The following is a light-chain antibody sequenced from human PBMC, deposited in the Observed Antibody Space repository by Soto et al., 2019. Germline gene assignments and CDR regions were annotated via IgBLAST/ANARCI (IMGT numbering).Light chain of an antibody. V-gene: IGLV8-61*01. CDR1: SGSVSTTYY. CDR3: VLYMGSGTPYV. J-gene: IGLJ1*01. Sequence: QTVVTQEPSFSVSPGGTVTLTCGLSSGSVSTTYYPSWYQQTPGQAPRTLIYNTNTRSSGVPDRFSGSILGNKAALTITGAQVDDESDYYCVLYMGSGTPYVFGTGTKVTVL. CDR2: NTN.